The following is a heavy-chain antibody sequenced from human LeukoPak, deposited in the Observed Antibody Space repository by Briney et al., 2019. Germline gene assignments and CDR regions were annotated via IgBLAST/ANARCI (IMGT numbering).Heavy chain of an antibody. V-gene: IGHV3-21*04. D-gene: IGHD3-22*01. J-gene: IGHJ4*02. CDR2: ISSSSSYI. CDR1: GFTFSSYS. CDR3: ARGSTARYYYVSSGYYRGAVDY. Sequence: GGSLRLSCAASGFTFSSYSMNWVRQAPGKGLEWVSSISSSSSYIYYADSVKGRFTISRDNAKNSLYLQMNSLRADDTAVYYCARGSTARYYYVSSGYYRGAVDYWGQGTLVTVSS.